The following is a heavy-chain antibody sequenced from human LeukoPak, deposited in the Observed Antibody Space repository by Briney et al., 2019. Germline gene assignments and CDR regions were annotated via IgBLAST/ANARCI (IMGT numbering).Heavy chain of an antibody. CDR3: ARCYYDGSGFYYYFDY. CDR2: IYSGGIT. J-gene: IGHJ4*02. CDR1: GFSVSNYY. Sequence: GGSLRLSCAASGFSVSNYYMSWVRQAPGKGLEWVSVIYSGGITYYTDSVKGRFTISRDNPKNTVFLQMGSLRGEDTAVYYCARCYYDGSGFYYYFDYWGQGTLVTVSS. D-gene: IGHD3-22*01. V-gene: IGHV3-53*01.